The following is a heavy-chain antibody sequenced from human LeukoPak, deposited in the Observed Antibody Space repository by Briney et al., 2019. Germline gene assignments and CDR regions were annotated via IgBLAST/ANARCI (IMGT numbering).Heavy chain of an antibody. CDR3: VRGRWIDC. Sequence: GGSLRLSCAASAFTFSNYDIHWVRQTPGKGLEWVAGIWGDGNRQYYTESVRGRFTISRDDSRNAAYLEMSSLRVDDTAIYYCVRGRWIDCWGQGALVTVSS. J-gene: IGHJ4*02. CDR2: IWGDGNRQ. D-gene: IGHD4-23*01. CDR1: AFTFSNYD. V-gene: IGHV3-33*01.